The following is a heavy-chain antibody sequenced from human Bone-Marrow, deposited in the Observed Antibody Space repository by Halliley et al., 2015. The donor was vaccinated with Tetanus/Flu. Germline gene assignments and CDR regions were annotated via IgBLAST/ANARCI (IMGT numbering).Heavy chain of an antibody. J-gene: IGHJ5*02. V-gene: IGHV3-21*01. Sequence: LEWVSSISTRSSSIYYADSVKGRFTIPRDNAKNSLHLQMNSLRAEDTAVYYCARGTSMTLLDPWGQGTLVTVSS. D-gene: IGHD3-16*01. CDR2: ISTRSSSI. CDR3: ARGTSMTLLDP.